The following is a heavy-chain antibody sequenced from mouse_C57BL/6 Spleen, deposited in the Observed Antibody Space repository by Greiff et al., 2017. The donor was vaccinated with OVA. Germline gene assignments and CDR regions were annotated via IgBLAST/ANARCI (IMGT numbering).Heavy chain of an antibody. CDR1: GYTFTSYW. J-gene: IGHJ1*03. CDR3: ARTTVVARDWYFDV. Sequence: QVQLKQPGAELVKPGASVKLSCKASGYTFTSYWMHWVKQRPGQGLEWIGMIHPNSGSTNYNEKFKSKATLTVDKSSSTAYMQLSSLTSEDSAVYYCARTTVVARDWYFDVWGTGTTVTVSS. V-gene: IGHV1-64*01. D-gene: IGHD1-1*01. CDR2: IHPNSGST.